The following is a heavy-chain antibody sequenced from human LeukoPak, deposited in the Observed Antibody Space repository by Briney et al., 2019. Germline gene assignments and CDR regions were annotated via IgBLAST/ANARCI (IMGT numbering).Heavy chain of an antibody. V-gene: IGHV1-2*02. CDR2: INPNSGGT. CDR3: ARGLTDSNGWYHLDQ. Sequence: ASVKVSCKASGYTFTAYYIHWVRQAPGQGLEWMGSINPNSGGTNYAQKVQGRATMTRDTSISTASMELISLTSDDTAFYYCARGLTDSNGWYHLDQWGQGTLVTVSS. D-gene: IGHD6-19*01. J-gene: IGHJ4*02. CDR1: GYTFTAYY.